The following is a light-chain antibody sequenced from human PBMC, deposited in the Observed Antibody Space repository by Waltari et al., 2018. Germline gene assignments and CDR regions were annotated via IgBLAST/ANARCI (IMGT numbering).Light chain of an antibody. CDR1: SGHSSNI. Sequence: QLVLTQSPSASASLGASVRLTCTLDSGHSSNIIAWHQQQPDKGPRYLMKVNSDGSHSKGDVSPARFSGAGSGAERYLPISSVQSEEEADYYGQSGGHGTWVFGGGTKLTVL. CDR3: QSGGHGTWV. J-gene: IGLJ3*02. CDR2: VNSDGSH. V-gene: IGLV4-69*01.